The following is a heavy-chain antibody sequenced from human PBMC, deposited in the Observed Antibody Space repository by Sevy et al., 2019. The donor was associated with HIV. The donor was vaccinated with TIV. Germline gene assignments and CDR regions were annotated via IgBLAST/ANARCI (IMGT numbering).Heavy chain of an antibody. V-gene: IGHV3-33*01. J-gene: IGHJ4*02. Sequence: GGSLRLSCAASGFTFSSFGMHWVRQAPGKGLEWVAVIWFDGSYKYYTESVRGRFTISRDNSKNIRYLQMNTLRADDTAVYYCARGPEWELTSFLSHWGQGTLVTVSS. CDR1: GFTFSSFG. D-gene: IGHD3-9*01. CDR2: IWFDGSYK. CDR3: ARGPEWELTSFLSH.